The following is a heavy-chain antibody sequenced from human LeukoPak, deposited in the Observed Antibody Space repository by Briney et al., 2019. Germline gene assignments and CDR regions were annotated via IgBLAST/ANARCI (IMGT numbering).Heavy chain of an antibody. CDR1: GFTFSSYA. D-gene: IGHD1-26*01. CDR3: ARDQSAYSGSYPDY. Sequence: PGGSLRLSCAASGFTFSSYAMSWVRQAPGKGLEWVSGISYNGASTYYADSVKGRFTISRDNSKDTLFLQMNSLRAEDTAVFYCARDQSAYSGSYPDYWGQGTLVTVSS. V-gene: IGHV3-23*01. CDR2: ISYNGAST. J-gene: IGHJ4*02.